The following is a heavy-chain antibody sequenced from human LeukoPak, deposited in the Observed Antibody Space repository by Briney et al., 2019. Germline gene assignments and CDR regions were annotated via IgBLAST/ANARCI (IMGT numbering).Heavy chain of an antibody. Sequence: PGRSLRLSCAASGFTFSSYWMSWVRQAPGKGLEWVANIKQDGSEKYYVDSVKGRFTISRDNAKNSLYLQMNSLRAEDTAVYYCAKHTGYSYGHFDYWGQGTLVTVSS. CDR3: AKHTGYSYGHFDY. CDR2: IKQDGSEK. V-gene: IGHV3-7*01. J-gene: IGHJ4*02. CDR1: GFTFSSYW. D-gene: IGHD5-18*01.